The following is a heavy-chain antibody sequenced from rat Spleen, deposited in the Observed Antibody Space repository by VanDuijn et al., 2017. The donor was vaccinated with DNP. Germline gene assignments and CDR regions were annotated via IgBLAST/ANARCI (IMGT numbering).Heavy chain of an antibody. CDR2: ISSGGDT. D-gene: IGHD2-1*01. CDR1: GFSLTSYG. V-gene: IGHV2S12*01. J-gene: IGHJ2*01. CDR3: TRDLKRYFDY. Sequence: QVQLKESGPGLVQPSQTLSLTCTVSGFSLTSYGVSWVRQPPGKGLEWMSSISSGGDTYYNPSLKSRLSISRDTSKSQVFSKVNSLHTEDTAIYFCTRDLKRYFDYWGQGVMVTVSS.